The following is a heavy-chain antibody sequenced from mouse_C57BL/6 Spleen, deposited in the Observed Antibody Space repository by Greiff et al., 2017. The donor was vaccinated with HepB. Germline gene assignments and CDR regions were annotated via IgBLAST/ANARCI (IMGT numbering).Heavy chain of an antibody. J-gene: IGHJ1*03. Sequence: EVMLVESGGGLVQPGGSMKLSCAASGFTFSDAWMDWVRQSPEKGLKWVAEIRNKANNHATYYAESVKGRFTISRDDSKSSVYLQMNSLRAEDTGIYYCTRQLRLRGWYFDVWGTGTTVTVSS. CDR1: GFTFSDAW. D-gene: IGHD3-2*02. CDR2: IRNKANNHAT. V-gene: IGHV6-6*01. CDR3: TRQLRLRGWYFDV.